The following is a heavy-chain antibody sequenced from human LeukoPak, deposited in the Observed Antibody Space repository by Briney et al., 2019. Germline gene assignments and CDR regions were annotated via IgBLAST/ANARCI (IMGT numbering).Heavy chain of an antibody. D-gene: IGHD4-17*01. CDR1: GLTVSSYS. CDR3: ATDLHYAFDF. Sequence: GGSLRLSCVASGLTVSSYSMNWIRQAPGKGLEWVSNIRVGDSARTYADSVRGRFTVSRDDAKNSLYLQMNSLRDEDTAIYYCATDLHYAFDFWGLGTLVTVSS. V-gene: IGHV3-48*02. CDR2: IRVGDSAR. J-gene: IGHJ4*02.